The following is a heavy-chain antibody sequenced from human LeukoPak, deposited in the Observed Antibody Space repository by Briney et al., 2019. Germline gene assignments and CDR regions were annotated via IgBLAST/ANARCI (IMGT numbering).Heavy chain of an antibody. CDR3: AREMGITMVRGVGFDY. Sequence: SLRLSCAAAGFTFDDYAMHWVRQAPGKGLEWVSGISWNSGSIGYADSVKGRFTISRDNSKNTLYLQMNSLRAEDTAVYYCAREMGITMVRGVGFDYWGQGTLVTVSS. V-gene: IGHV3-9*01. D-gene: IGHD3-10*01. CDR2: ISWNSGSI. CDR1: GFTFDDYA. J-gene: IGHJ4*02.